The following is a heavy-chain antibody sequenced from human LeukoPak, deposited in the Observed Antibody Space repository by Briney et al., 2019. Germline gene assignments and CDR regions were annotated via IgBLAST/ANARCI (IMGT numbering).Heavy chain of an antibody. J-gene: IGHJ6*03. D-gene: IGHD3-16*01. CDR1: GSTLDIYG. Sequence: GGSLRLSWAASGSTLDIYGTRWVRPAPGKGLEWVSGIIWNGGRTVYGDSVKGRFTISRANAKNSLYLQMNSLRAEYTALYYCARDQAELDYDYYYMDVWGKGTTVTVSS. CDR2: IIWNGGRT. V-gene: IGHV3-20*04. CDR3: ARDQAELDYDYYYMDV.